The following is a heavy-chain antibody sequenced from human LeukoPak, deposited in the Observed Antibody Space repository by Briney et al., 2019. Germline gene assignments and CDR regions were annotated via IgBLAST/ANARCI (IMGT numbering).Heavy chain of an antibody. CDR1: GFTFSSYG. V-gene: IGHV3-30*02. CDR3: AKGGGYEAQYYYYYLDV. D-gene: IGHD5-12*01. Sequence: PGGSLRLSCAASGFTFSSYGIHWVRQAPGKGLEWVAFIRYDGSNKYYADSVKGRFTISRDNSKNTLYLQMNSLRAEDTAVYYCAKGGGYEAQYYYYYLDVWGKGTTVTISS. J-gene: IGHJ6*03. CDR2: IRYDGSNK.